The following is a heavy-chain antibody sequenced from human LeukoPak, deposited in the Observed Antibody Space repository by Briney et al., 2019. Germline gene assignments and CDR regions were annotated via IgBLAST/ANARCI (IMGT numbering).Heavy chain of an antibody. D-gene: IGHD3-3*01. CDR2: INTDGSST. V-gene: IGHV3-74*01. CDR1: GFTFSSYW. J-gene: IGHJ4*02. CDR3: VRGWSGYYAVDY. Sequence: GGSLRLSCAASGFTFSSYWMHWVRQAPGKGLVWVSRINTDGSSTSYADSVKGRFTISRDNAKNTVYLQMNSLRAEDTAVYYCVRGWSGYYAVDYWGQGTLVTVSS.